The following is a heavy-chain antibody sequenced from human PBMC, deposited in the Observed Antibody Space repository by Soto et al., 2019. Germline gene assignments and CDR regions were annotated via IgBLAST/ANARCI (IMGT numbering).Heavy chain of an antibody. D-gene: IGHD1-26*01. J-gene: IGHJ5*02. CDR3: ARGGVGATFTWFDP. CDR2: MNPNSGNT. CDR1: GYTFTSYY. V-gene: IGHV1-8*02. Sequence: ASVKVSCKTSGYTFTSYYMHWVRQATGQGFEYLGWMNPNSGNTGYVKKFQGRVTMTTDTSTSTAYMELRSLRSDDTAVYYCARGGVGATFTWFDPWGQGTLVTVSS.